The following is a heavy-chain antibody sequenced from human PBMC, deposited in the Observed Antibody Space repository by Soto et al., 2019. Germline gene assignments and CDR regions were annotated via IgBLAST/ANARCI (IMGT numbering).Heavy chain of an antibody. CDR1: RFTLSSYE. CDR3: AGVRRVYSCDYGMDV. CDR2: ISSSGTTI. D-gene: IGHD2-2*01. Sequence: GGSLRLSCAASRFTLSSYEMNWVRQAPGKGLEWVSYISSSGTTIYYADSVKGRFTISRDNAKNSLYLQMNSLRAEHTAVYYWAGVRRVYSCDYGMDVWGQGTTVTVSS. V-gene: IGHV3-48*03. J-gene: IGHJ6*02.